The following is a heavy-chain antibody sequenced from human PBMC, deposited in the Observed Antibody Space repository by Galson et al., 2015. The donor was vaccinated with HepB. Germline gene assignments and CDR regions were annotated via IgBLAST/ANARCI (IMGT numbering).Heavy chain of an antibody. CDR2: ISGGGGHT. V-gene: IGHV3-23*01. CDR3: AKDRPPYFIPHFFDS. CDR1: GFTFTTYT. D-gene: IGHD2-21*01. J-gene: IGHJ4*02. Sequence: SLRLSCAASGFTFTTYTLSWVRQAPGKGLEWVSSISGGGGHTYYADSLKGRFTISRDRSRNTVFLQMNNLRVEDTAIYYCAKDRPPYFIPHFFDSWGQGTLLIVSS.